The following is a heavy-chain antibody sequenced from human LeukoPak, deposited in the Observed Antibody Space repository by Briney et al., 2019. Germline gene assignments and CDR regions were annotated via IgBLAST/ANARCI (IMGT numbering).Heavy chain of an antibody. V-gene: IGHV4-59*01. CDR3: AASLTALRPSYYFGF. Sequence: PSETLSLTCAVSGASIRTYYWTWVRQPPGKGLEWIGYVYHSGSTYYTPSLRRRVAMSIDTSENSFSLKLNSVTAADTAVYYCAASLTALRPSYYFGFWAQGIQVTVSS. CDR2: VYHSGST. D-gene: IGHD6-25*01. J-gene: IGHJ4*02. CDR1: GASIRTYY.